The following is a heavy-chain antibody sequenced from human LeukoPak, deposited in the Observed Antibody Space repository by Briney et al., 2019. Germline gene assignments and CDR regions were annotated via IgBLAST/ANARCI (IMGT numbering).Heavy chain of an antibody. Sequence: SETLSLSCTVSLDSTTSNFWSWVRQPPGKGLEWIGEIHRSGSPNYNPSLQSRVTISIDRSRNQIVLELSSVTAADTAVYYCAREILGGFKPEAYLGQGSLVTVSS. CDR3: AREILGGFKPEAY. V-gene: IGHV4-4*02. D-gene: IGHD1-14*01. CDR1: LDSTTSNF. J-gene: IGHJ4*02. CDR2: IHRSGSP.